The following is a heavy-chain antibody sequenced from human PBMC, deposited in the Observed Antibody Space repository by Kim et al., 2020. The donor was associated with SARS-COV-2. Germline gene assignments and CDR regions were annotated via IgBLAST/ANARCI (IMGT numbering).Heavy chain of an antibody. Sequence: ASVKVSCKVSGYTLTELSMHWVRQAPGKGLEWMGGFDPEDGETIYAQKFQGRVTMTEDTSTDTDYMELSSLRSEDTAVYYCATAPVVRGVISHYYYYYGMDVWGQGTTVTVSS. CDR3: ATAPVVRGVISHYYYYYGMDV. CDR1: GYTLTELS. CDR2: FDPEDGET. D-gene: IGHD3-10*01. J-gene: IGHJ6*02. V-gene: IGHV1-24*01.